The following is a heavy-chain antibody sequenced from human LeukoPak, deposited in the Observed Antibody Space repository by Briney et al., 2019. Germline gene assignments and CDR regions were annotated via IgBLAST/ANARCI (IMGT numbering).Heavy chain of an antibody. CDR2: ITNGGSST. V-gene: IGHV3-74*01. CDR3: ARLPTFYYDSSHYHYDY. Sequence: PGGSLRLSCAASGFTFSSYAMHWVRQAPGKGLVWVSRITNGGSSTTYADSVKGRFTISRDKAKNTLYLQMNSLRAEDTAVYYCARLPTFYYDSSHYHYDYWGQGTLVTVSS. J-gene: IGHJ4*02. CDR1: GFTFSSYA. D-gene: IGHD3-22*01.